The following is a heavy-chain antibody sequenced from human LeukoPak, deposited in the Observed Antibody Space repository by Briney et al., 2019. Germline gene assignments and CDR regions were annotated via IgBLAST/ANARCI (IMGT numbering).Heavy chain of an antibody. CDR1: GFTFSNYW. V-gene: IGHV3-7*01. J-gene: IGHJ4*02. CDR3: ARTITYVWGSYNY. D-gene: IGHD3-16*01. Sequence: GRSLRLSCAASGFTFSNYWMSWVRQAPGKGLEWVANIKQDESEKYYVDSVKGRFTISRDNAKNSLYLQMNSLRAEDTAVYYCARTITYVWGSYNYWGQGTLVTVSS. CDR2: IKQDESEK.